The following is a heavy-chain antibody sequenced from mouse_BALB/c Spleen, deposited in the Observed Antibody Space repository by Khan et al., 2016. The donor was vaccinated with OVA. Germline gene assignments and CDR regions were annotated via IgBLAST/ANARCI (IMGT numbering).Heavy chain of an antibody. CDR2: ISTNYGDA. CDR3: VSGGKFAY. V-gene: IGHV1S137*01. Sequence: QVQLQQSGAELVRPGVSVKISCKASGYTFTDYAMHWVKQRHAKNLEWIGVISTNYGDADYSQKFQGKASMTVDRSSSTVYMDLARPTSEDSAIYYCVSGGKFAYWGQGTLVTVSA. CDR1: GYTFTDYA. D-gene: IGHD1-1*02. J-gene: IGHJ3*01.